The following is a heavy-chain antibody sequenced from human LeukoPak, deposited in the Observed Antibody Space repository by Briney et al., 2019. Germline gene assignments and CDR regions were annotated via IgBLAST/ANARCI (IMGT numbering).Heavy chain of an antibody. Sequence: GESLEISCKGSGYTFSSYWIGWVRQMPGKGLGWMGIIYPGDSATRYSPSLQGQVTISVDTSIGTAYLQWSSLKASDTAIYYCARQNDFRLDYWGQGTLVTVSS. CDR2: IYPGDSAT. CDR1: GYTFSSYW. J-gene: IGHJ4*02. D-gene: IGHD3-3*01. V-gene: IGHV5-51*01. CDR3: ARQNDFRLDY.